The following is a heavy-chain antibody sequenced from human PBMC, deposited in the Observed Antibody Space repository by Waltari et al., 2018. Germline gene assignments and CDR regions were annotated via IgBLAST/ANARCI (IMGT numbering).Heavy chain of an antibody. CDR1: GLTVGNNF. CDR2: IYSGGTS. V-gene: IGHV3-66*01. CDR3: AHFPGV. J-gene: IGHJ3*01. Sequence: EVQLVESGGGLLQPGRSLRLSCSASGLTVGNNFMTWVRRAPGKGLECVALIYSGGTSDYADSVKGRFTISRDSSKNTVSLQMNILTAGDTAVYYCAHFPGVWGQGTMVTVSS.